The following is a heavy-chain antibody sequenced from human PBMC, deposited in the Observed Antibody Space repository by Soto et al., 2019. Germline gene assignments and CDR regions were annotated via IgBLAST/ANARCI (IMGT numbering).Heavy chain of an antibody. Sequence: SETLSLTCTVSGGSISSYYWSWIRQPPGKGLEWIGYIYYSGSTNYNPPLKSRVTISVDTSKNQFSLKLSSVTAADTAVYYCARAKNYGSGSYTPYYYYGMDVWGQGTTVTVSS. J-gene: IGHJ6*02. CDR3: ARAKNYGSGSYTPYYYYGMDV. CDR2: IYYSGST. V-gene: IGHV4-59*01. CDR1: GGSISSYY. D-gene: IGHD3-10*01.